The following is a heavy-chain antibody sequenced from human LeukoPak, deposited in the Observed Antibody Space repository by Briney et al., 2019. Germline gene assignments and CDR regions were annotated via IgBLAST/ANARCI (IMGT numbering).Heavy chain of an antibody. CDR1: RYTFTDYG. V-gene: IGHV1-18*01. Sequence: ASVKVSCKASRYTFTDYGISWVRQAPGQGLEWMGWISAYNGNAKYAQKLQGRVTMTTDTSTSTAYMELRSLTSVDTAVYYCARDRVVVPAANYYYYGMDVWGQGTTVTVSS. CDR3: ARDRVVVPAANYYYYGMDV. J-gene: IGHJ6*02. D-gene: IGHD2-2*01. CDR2: ISAYNGNA.